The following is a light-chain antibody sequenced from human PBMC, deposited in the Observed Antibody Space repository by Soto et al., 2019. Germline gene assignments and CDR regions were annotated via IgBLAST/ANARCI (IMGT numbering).Light chain of an antibody. J-gene: IGKJ1*01. V-gene: IGKV1-39*01. CDR1: QSLDSY. CDR2: AAS. Sequence: DIQMTQSPSSLSASVGDRVTITCRASQSLDSYLNWYQQKPGKAPQVLIFAASSLQPGVPSRFSGSGTGTDFTLTIISLQPEEFATYYCQQSYTTPWTFGQGTKVEIK. CDR3: QQSYTTPWT.